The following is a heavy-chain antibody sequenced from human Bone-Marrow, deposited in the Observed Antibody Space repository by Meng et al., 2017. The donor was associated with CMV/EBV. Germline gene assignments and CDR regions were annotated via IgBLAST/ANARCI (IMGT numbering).Heavy chain of an antibody. V-gene: IGHV1-69*06. Sequence: YASSWVRQAPGQGLEWMGGIIPIFGTANYAQKFQGRVTITADKSTSTAYMELSSLRSEDTAVYYCARDLEWLGRIVPAAILSGGGFDPWGQGTLVTVSS. CDR2: IIPIFGTA. D-gene: IGHD2-2*02. J-gene: IGHJ5*02. CDR1: YA. CDR3: ARDLEWLGRIVPAAILSGGGFDP.